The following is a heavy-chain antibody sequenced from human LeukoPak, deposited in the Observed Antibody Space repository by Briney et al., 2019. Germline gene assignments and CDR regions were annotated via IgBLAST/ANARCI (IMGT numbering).Heavy chain of an antibody. CDR2: IRYDGSNK. D-gene: IGHD2-2*01. J-gene: IGHJ4*02. V-gene: IGHV3-30*02. Sequence: GSMRLSCAASGFTFSSYGMHWVRQAPGKGLEWVAFIRYDGSNKYYADSVKGRFISSRDNAKNSLFLQMNSLRAEDTAVYYCARSVVVVPADSPGGYWGQGTLVTVSS. CDR3: ARSVVVVPADSPGGY. CDR1: GFTFSSYG.